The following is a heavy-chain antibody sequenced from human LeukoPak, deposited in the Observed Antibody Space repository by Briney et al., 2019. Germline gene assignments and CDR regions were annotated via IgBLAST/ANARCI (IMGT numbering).Heavy chain of an antibody. V-gene: IGHV1-18*01. Sequence: WASVKVSCKASGYTFTGYGISWVRQAPGQGLEWMGWISGYSGNTNYVQKFQGRVTMATDTSTSTVYMELRSLRSDDTAVYYCARDIATVVHQEWGQGTLVTVSS. D-gene: IGHD2-2*01. CDR2: ISGYSGNT. CDR3: ARDIATVVHQE. CDR1: GYTFTGYG. J-gene: IGHJ4*02.